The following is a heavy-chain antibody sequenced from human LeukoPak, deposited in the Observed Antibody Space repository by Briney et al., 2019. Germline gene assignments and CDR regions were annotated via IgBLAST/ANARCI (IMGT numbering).Heavy chain of an antibody. V-gene: IGHV1-69*01. CDR1: GGTFSSYA. J-gene: IGHJ6*03. CDR3: ARDDDILTGYYPDRCGYYYYYMDV. D-gene: IGHD3-9*01. Sequence: SVKVSCKASGGTFSSYAISWVRQAPGQGLEWMGGIIPIFGTANYAQKFQGRVTITADESTSTAYMELSSLRSEDTAVYYCARDDDILTGYYPDRCGYYYYYMDVWGKGTTVTVSS. CDR2: IIPIFGTA.